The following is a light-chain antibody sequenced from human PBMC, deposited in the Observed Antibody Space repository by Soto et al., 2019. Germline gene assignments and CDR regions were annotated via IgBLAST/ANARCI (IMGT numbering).Light chain of an antibody. V-gene: IGLV2-14*01. J-gene: IGLJ1*01. CDR1: ISDVGGYNT. CDR2: DVS. CDR3: SSYTTSISYV. Sequence: QSALTQPASVSGSPGQSITISCTGTISDVGGYNTVSWYQQHPGKVPKLMIHDVSDRPSWVSDRFSGSKSGNTASLTISGLQAEDEDDYYCSSYTTSISYVFGSGTKLTVL.